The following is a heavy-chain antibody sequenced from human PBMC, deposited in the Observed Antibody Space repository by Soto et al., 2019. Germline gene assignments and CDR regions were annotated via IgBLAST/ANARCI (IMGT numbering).Heavy chain of an antibody. CDR1: GYTFTSYA. CDR3: ARALLWFGEYYYYYYYMDV. Sequence: QVPLVQSGAEVKKPGASVKVSCKASGYTFTSYAMHWVRQAPGQRLEWMGWINAGNGNTKYSQKFQGRVTITRDTSASTAYMGLSSLRSEDTAVYYCARALLWFGEYYYYYYYMDVWGKGTTVTVSS. V-gene: IGHV1-3*01. J-gene: IGHJ6*03. D-gene: IGHD3-10*01. CDR2: INAGNGNT.